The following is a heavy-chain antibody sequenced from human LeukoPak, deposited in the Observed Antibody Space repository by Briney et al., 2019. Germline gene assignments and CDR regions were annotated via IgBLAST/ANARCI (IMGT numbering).Heavy chain of an antibody. D-gene: IGHD3-3*01. V-gene: IGHV1-69*05. Sequence: SVKVSCKASGGTFSSYAISWVRQAPGQGLEWMGGIIPIFGTANYAQKFQGRVTITTDESTSTAYMELSSLRSEDTAVYYCARAIVSITIFGVVTGFDPWGPGTLVTVSS. CDR2: IIPIFGTA. CDR3: ARAIVSITIFGVVTGFDP. J-gene: IGHJ5*02. CDR1: GGTFSSYA.